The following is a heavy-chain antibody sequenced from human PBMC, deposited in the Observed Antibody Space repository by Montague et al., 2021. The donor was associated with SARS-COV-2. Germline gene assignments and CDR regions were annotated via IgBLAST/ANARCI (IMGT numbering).Heavy chain of an antibody. CDR2: ISYNGYT. CDR3: ARHSVSEDGTFFRSYFDP. J-gene: IGHJ5*02. D-gene: IGHD1-1*01. Sequence: SETLSLTCTVSGGTVRDYYWNWIRQTPGKGLEWIGYISYNGYTKYNPSLESRVTLSVDTPGNQFFLSLRSVTAPDTATYFCARHSVSEDGTFFRSYFDPWGQGAQVIVSS. CDR1: GGTVRDYY. V-gene: IGHV4-59*08.